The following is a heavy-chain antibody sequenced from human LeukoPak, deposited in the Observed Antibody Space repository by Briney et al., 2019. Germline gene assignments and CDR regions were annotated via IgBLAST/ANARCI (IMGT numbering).Heavy chain of an antibody. V-gene: IGHV3-11*01. CDR3: AVVSYSDYTFDY. Sequence: PGGSLRLSCAASGFTFSDYYMSWVRQAPGKGLEWVSYISSSGSTIYYADSVKGRFTISRDNAKNSLYLQMNSLRAEDTAVYYCAVVSYSDYTFDYWGQGTLVTVSS. CDR1: GFTFSDYY. D-gene: IGHD4-11*01. CDR2: ISSSGSTI. J-gene: IGHJ4*02.